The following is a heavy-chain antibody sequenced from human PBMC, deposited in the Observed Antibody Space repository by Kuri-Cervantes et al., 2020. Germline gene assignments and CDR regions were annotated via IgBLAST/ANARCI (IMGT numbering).Heavy chain of an antibody. CDR2: ISSGTSVI. J-gene: IGHJ4*02. CDR1: GFTFNSYS. D-gene: IGHD1-26*01. V-gene: IGHV3-48*01. Sequence: GESLKISCAASGFTFNSYSMNWVRQAPGKGPEWISYISSGTSVIHYSDSVKGRFTISRDNSKNMLYLQMSSLRAEDTAVYYCAKDRLIRGSSFFDSWGQGTLVTVSS. CDR3: AKDRLIRGSSFFDS.